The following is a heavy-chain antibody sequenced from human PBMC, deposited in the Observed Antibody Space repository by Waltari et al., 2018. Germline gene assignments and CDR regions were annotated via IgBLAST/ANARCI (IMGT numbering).Heavy chain of an antibody. CDR3: ATRHKNNYGGNSHWFDP. CDR1: GYTLTEFS. CDR2: FDPEDGET. J-gene: IGHJ5*02. V-gene: IGHV1-24*01. D-gene: IGHD4-17*01. Sequence: QVQLVQSGAEVKKPGASVRVLCEVSGYTLTEFSMLWVRQARGKGLEWMGGFDPEDGETIYAQKFQGRVTMTEDTSTDTAYMELSSLRSEDTAVYYCATRHKNNYGGNSHWFDPWGQGTLVTVSS.